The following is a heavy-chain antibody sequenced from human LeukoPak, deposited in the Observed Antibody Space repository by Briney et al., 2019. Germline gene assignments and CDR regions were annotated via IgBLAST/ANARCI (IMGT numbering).Heavy chain of an antibody. CDR1: GGSISSYY. Sequence: SETLSLTCTVSGGSISSYYWSWIRQPPGKGLEWIGYISYSGSTNCNPSLESRVTVSVDTSKNQSSLKLSSVTAADTAVYYCAGVPGGGVVIRTVDYWGQGTLVTVSS. D-gene: IGHD3-3*01. J-gene: IGHJ4*02. CDR2: ISYSGST. CDR3: AGVPGGGVVIRTVDY. V-gene: IGHV4-59*01.